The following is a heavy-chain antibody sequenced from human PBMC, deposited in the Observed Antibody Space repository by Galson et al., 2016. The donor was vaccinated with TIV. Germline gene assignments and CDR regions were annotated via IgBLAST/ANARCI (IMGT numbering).Heavy chain of an antibody. Sequence: SETLSLTCTVSGGSISNDYWSWIRQPAGRGLEWIGRIYSSGSTKYNPSLKSRVTISVDTSKNQFSLKLTSVTAADTAVYYCVKDRHYYGSGNYYTPLDYYYYMDVWGKGTMVTVSS. J-gene: IGHJ6*03. CDR3: VKDRHYYGSGNYYTPLDYYYYMDV. CDR1: GGSISNDY. V-gene: IGHV4-4*07. D-gene: IGHD3-10*01. CDR2: IYSSGST.